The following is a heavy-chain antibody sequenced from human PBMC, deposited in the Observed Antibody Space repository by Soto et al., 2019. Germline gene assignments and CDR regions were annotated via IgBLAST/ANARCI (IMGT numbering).Heavy chain of an antibody. D-gene: IGHD3-9*01. V-gene: IGHV3-7*01. CDR3: VVVSLPGS. CDR1: GFHFSSYW. Sequence: EVQLVDSGGGLVQPGGSLRLSCVASGFHFSSYWMSWVRQAPGKGLEWVANIKEDGSDKYYVDSVKGRFTVSRDNAKNSLYLQMNSLRVEDTAVYYCVVVSLPGSWGQGTLVTVSS. J-gene: IGHJ5*02. CDR2: IKEDGSDK.